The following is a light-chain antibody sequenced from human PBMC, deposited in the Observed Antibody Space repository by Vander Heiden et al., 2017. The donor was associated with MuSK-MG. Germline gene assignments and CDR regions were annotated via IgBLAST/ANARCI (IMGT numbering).Light chain of an antibody. J-gene: IGLJ3*02. Sequence: QSVLTQPPSASGTPGQRFTVSYSGSSSNIGSNYVYWYQQHTGTAPKLLIYINNQRPSVVPDRFSGTKSGTSASMAISGLRSEEEADYYCAAWDDSLSGRVFGGGTKLTVL. CDR1: SSNIGSNY. CDR3: AAWDDSLSGRV. V-gene: IGLV1-47*02. CDR2: INN.